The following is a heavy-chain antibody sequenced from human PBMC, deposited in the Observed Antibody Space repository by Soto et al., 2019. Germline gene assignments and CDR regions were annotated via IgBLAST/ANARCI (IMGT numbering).Heavy chain of an antibody. J-gene: IGHJ6*03. CDR1: GGTFSSYT. Sequence: ASVKVSCKASGGTFSSYTISWVRQAPGQGLEWMGRIIPILGIANYAQKFQGRVTITADKSTSTAYMELSSLRSEDTAVYYCASGYCTNGVCYTGYYYYYMDVWGKGTTVTVSS. CDR2: IIPILGIA. CDR3: ASGYCTNGVCYTGYYYYYMDV. V-gene: IGHV1-69*02. D-gene: IGHD2-8*01.